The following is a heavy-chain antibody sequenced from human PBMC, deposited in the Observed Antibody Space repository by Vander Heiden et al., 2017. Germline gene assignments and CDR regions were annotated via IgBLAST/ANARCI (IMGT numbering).Heavy chain of an antibody. CDR3: SLKYYYDSSGFSHFDY. J-gene: IGHJ4*02. V-gene: IGHV3-49*05. CDR1: GCTFGAYA. CDR2: IGSKAYGGTT. D-gene: IGHD3-22*01. Sequence: QLVESGGGLVKPGRSLRLSCTASGCTFGAYAMSWFRQAPGKGLEWVGFIGSKAYGGTTEYAASVKGRFTISRDDSKSIAYLQMNSLKTEDTAVYYCSLKYYYDSSGFSHFDYWGQGTLVTVSS.